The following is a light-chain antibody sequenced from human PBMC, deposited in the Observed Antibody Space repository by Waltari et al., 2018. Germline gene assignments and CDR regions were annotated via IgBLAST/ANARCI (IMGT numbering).Light chain of an antibody. J-gene: IGLJ2*01. CDR2: EVS. CDR3: SSYAGSNNYVV. CDR1: SSDVGGFNY. V-gene: IGLV2-8*01. Sequence: QSALTQPPSASGSPGQSATISCTGTSSDVGGFNYVSRYQQHPGKATKLMIYEVSKRPSGVPDRFSGSKSGNTASLTVSGLQAEDEADYYCSSYAGSNNYVVFGGGTKLTVL.